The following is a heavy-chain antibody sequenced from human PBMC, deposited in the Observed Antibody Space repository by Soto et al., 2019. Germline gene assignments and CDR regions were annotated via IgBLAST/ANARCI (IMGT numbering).Heavy chain of an antibody. Sequence: EVQLLESGGGLVQPGGSLRLSCAASGFTFSSYAMSWVRQAPGKGLEWVSAISGSGGSTYYADSGKGRFTISRDNSKNTMYLQINSLRAEDTAVYYFEQAISYGHRKPRIYCYFELWGRGTLVTVSS. V-gene: IGHV3-23*01. J-gene: IGHJ2*01. CDR1: GFTFSSYA. CDR2: ISGSGGST. CDR3: EQAISYGHRKPRIYCYFEL. D-gene: IGHD4-17*01.